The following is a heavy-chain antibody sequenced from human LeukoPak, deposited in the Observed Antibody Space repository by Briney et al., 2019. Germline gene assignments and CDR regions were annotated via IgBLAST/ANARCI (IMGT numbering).Heavy chain of an antibody. D-gene: IGHD6-13*01. CDR2: IVVGSGNT. CDR1: GFTFTSSA. Sequence: GASVKVSCKASGFTFTSSAVQWVRQARGQRLEWIGWIVVGSGNTNYAQKFQERVTITRDMSTSTAYMELSSLRSEDTAVYYCANWVSSWYGDSSPNYWGQGTLVTVSS. V-gene: IGHV1-58*01. J-gene: IGHJ4*02. CDR3: ANWVSSWYGDSSPNY.